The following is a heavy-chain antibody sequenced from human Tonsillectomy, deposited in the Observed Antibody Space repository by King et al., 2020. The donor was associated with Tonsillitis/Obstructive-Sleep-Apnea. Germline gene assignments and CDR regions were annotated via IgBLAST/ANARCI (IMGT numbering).Heavy chain of an antibody. CDR3: ARGILRYAGFDI. V-gene: IGHV3-53*01. CDR2: IYGDGGS. CDR1: GVTVSTTY. D-gene: IGHD5/OR15-5a*01. Sequence: VQLVESGGGLIQPGGSLRLSCAAAGVTVSTTYLIWVRQAPGKGLAWVSVIYGDGGSYYADSVEGRFTVSRDNSKNTLYLQMNSLRADDTAVYYCARGILRYAGFDIWGQGTVVTVSS. J-gene: IGHJ3*02.